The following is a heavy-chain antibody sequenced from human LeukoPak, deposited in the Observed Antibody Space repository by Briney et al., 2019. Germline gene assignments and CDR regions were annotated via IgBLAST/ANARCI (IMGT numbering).Heavy chain of an antibody. CDR2: INGDGRNI. D-gene: IGHD2-15*01. Sequence: SGGSLRLSCVASGFTFSSYWMHWVRQDPRKGLVWVSRINGDGRNINYADSVRGRFTISRDNAKNSLYLQMNSLRAEDTAVYYCARPIPLRILYPWGQGTLVTVSS. V-gene: IGHV3-74*01. J-gene: IGHJ5*02. CDR3: ARPIPLRILYP. CDR1: GFTFSSYW.